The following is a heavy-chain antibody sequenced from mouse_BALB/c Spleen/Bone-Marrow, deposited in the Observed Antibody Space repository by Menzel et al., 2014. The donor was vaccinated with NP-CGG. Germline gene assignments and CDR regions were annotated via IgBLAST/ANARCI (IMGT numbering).Heavy chain of an antibody. J-gene: IGHJ4*01. CDR1: GFTFSDYY. V-gene: IGHV5-12*01. D-gene: IGHD2-2*01. Sequence: EVHLVESGGGSVQPGGSLKLSCAASGFTFSDYYMYWVRQTPEKRLEWVAYISNGGGSTYYPDTIKGRFTISRDNAKNTLFLQMSRLKSEDTAVYFCSTMVTTPYALDYWVKEPQSPSPQ. CDR2: ISNGGGST. CDR3: STMVTTPYALDY.